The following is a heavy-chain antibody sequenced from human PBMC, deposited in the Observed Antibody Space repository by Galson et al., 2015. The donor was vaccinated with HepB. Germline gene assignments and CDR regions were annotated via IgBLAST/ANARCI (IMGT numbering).Heavy chain of an antibody. CDR2: ISYDGSNK. D-gene: IGHD4-17*01. CDR1: GFTFSSYG. CDR3: TRGDYDYGDPYFDY. J-gene: IGHJ4*02. Sequence: LRLSCAASGFTFSSYGMHWVRQAPGKGLEWVAVISYDGSNKYYADSVKGRFTISRDNSKNTLYLQMNSLKTEDTAVYYCTRGDYDYGDPYFDYWGQGTLVTVSS. V-gene: IGHV3-30*03.